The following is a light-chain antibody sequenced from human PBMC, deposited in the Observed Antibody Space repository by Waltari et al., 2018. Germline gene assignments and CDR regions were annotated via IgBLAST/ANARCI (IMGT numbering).Light chain of an antibody. CDR2: GAS. CDR1: QSVSSN. CDR3: QQYNGWPPWT. J-gene: IGKJ1*01. V-gene: IGKV3D-15*01. Sequence: EVVVTQSPATLSVSPGERAILPCRASQSVSSNLAWYQQKPGQAPRLLIYGASARAIGIPARFSGSGSGTEFTLTISSLQSEDFAVYYCQQYNGWPPWTFGQGTRV.